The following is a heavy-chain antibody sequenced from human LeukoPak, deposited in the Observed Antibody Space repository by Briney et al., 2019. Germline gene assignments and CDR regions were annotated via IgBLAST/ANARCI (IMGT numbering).Heavy chain of an antibody. J-gene: IGHJ4*02. CDR1: GFTFSSYS. Sequence: GGSLRLSCAASGFTFSSYSMNWVRQAPGKGLEWVSSISSSSSYIYYADPVKGRFTISRDNAKNSLYLQMNSLRAEDTAVYYCARDRAGIAAAGTNNDFDYWGQGTLVTVSS. CDR3: ARDRAGIAAAGTNNDFDY. V-gene: IGHV3-21*01. D-gene: IGHD6-13*01. CDR2: ISSSSSYI.